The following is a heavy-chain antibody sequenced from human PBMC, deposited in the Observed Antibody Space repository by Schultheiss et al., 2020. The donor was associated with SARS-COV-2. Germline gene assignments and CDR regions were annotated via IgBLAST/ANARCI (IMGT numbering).Heavy chain of an antibody. J-gene: IGHJ6*03. CDR1: GFTFSSYA. V-gene: IGHV3-23*01. Sequence: GSLRLSCAASGFTFSSYAMSWVRQAPGKGLEWVSAIIAGGGNTYYADSVKGRFTISRDNSKNTLYLQMNSLRAEDTAVYYCAKDPAATIFGVVNPFYYYYYMDVWGKGTTVTVSS. CDR3: AKDPAATIFGVVNPFYYYYYMDV. CDR2: IIAGGGNT. D-gene: IGHD3-3*01.